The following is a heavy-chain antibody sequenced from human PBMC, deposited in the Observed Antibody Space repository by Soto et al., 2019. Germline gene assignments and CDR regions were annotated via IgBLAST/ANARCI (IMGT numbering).Heavy chain of an antibody. V-gene: IGHV1-69*02. Sequence: QVQLVQSGAEVKKPGSSVKVSCQASGGTFSSYTISWVRQAPGQGLEWMGRIIPILGIPNYAEKFQGIVTITADKSTITAYMQRSSLRSDDTAVYYCASWRRGATYPPWYYYGMDVWCQGTTVTVSS. CDR3: ASWRRGATYPPWYYYGMDV. J-gene: IGHJ6*02. D-gene: IGHD1-26*01. CDR2: IIPILGIP. CDR1: GGTFSSYT.